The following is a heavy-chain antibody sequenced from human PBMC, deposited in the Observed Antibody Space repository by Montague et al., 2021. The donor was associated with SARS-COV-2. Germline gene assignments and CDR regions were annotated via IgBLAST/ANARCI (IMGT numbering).Heavy chain of an antibody. CDR2: IDWDDDK. V-gene: IGHV2-70*01. D-gene: IGHD3-9*01. Sequence: PALEKPTQTLTLTCTFSGFSLSTSGMCVSWIRRPPGKALEWLALIDWDDDKYYSTSLKTRLTISKDTSKNQVVPTMTNMDPVDTATYYCARMMYDILTGYYIGFDYWGQGTLVTVSS. CDR1: GFSLSTSGMC. CDR3: ARMMYDILTGYYIGFDY. J-gene: IGHJ4*02.